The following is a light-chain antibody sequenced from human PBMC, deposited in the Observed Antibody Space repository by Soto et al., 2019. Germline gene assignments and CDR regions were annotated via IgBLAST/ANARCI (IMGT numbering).Light chain of an antibody. Sequence: DVQMTQSPSSVSASVGDRVTITCRASQGIANWLAWYQQKPGKAPNLLIYDASRLQSGVPSRFSGSGSGKDFTLTISNLQPNDSATYFCQQANSFPYTFGQGTKVEI. CDR1: QGIANW. CDR3: QQANSFPYT. J-gene: IGKJ2*01. CDR2: DAS. V-gene: IGKV1-12*01.